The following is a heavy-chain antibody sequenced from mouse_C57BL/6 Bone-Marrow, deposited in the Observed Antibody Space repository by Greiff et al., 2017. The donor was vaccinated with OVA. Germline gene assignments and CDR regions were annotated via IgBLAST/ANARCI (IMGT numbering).Heavy chain of an antibody. J-gene: IGHJ3*01. CDR3: ARRGGRDDSWFAY. CDR2: INPYNGGT. CDR1: GYTFTDYY. Sequence: VQLQQSGPVLVKPGASVKMSCKASGYTFTDYYMNWVKQSHGKSLEWIGVINPYNGGTSYNQKFKGKATLTVDKSSSTAYMELNSLTSEDSAVYYCARRGGRDDSWFAYWGQGTLVTVSA. V-gene: IGHV1-19*01.